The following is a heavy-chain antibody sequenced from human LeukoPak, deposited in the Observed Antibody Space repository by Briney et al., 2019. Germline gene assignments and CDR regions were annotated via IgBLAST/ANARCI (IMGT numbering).Heavy chain of an antibody. J-gene: IGHJ5*02. CDR1: GFTFSSYG. V-gene: IGHV3-30*18. CDR3: AKDQKWLGQIPFDP. CDR2: ISYDGSNK. Sequence: GRSLRLSCAASGFTFSSYGMHWVRQAPGKGLEWVAVISYDGSNKYYADSVKGRFTISRDNSKNTLYLQMNSLRAEDTAVYYCAKDQKWLGQIPFDPWGQGTLVTVSS. D-gene: IGHD6-19*01.